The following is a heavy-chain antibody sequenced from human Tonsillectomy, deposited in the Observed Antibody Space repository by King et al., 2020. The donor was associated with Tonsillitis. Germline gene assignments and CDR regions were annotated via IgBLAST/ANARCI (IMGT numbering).Heavy chain of an antibody. J-gene: IGHJ4*02. CDR1: GGSFSSSSYY. CDR2: IYYTWNN. D-gene: IGHD1-26*01. Sequence: QLQESGPGLVKPSETLSLTCTVSGGSFSSSSYYWGWIRQPPGKGLGWMGSIYYTWNNYFNPSLKSRVTISVDTSKNQFSLKVSSVTAADTAVYYCARREGPFDYWGQGTLVTVSS. V-gene: IGHV4-39*01. CDR3: ARREGPFDY.